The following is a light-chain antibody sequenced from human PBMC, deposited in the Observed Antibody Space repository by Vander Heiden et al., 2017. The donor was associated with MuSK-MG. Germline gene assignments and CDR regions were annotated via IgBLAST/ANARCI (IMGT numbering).Light chain of an antibody. CDR2: AAS. CDR3: QKYSSAPRT. V-gene: IGKV1-27*01. Sequence: DIQMTQSPPSLSASVGDRVTITCRASQGISNYLAWYQHKPGKAPRLLIYAASTLQSGVPSRFSGGGAETYFTLTISGLQPEDVATYYCQKYSSAPRTFGPGTRVEI. CDR1: QGISNY. J-gene: IGKJ1*01.